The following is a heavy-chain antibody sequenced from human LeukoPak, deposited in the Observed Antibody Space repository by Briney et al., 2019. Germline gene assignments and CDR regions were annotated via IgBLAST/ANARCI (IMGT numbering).Heavy chain of an antibody. CDR2: IYYSGST. D-gene: IGHD5-18*01. CDR3: ARRRGTAMGPYFDY. CDR1: GGSISSYY. V-gene: IGHV4-59*08. Sequence: PSETLSLTCTVSGGSISSYYWSWIRQPPGKGLEWIGYIYYSGSTNYNPSLKSRVTISVDTSKNQFSLKLSSVTAADTAVYYCARRRGTAMGPYFDYWGQGTLVTVSS. J-gene: IGHJ4*02.